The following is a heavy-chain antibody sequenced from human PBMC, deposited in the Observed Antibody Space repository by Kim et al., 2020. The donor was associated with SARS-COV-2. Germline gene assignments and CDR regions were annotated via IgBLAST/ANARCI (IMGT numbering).Heavy chain of an antibody. V-gene: IGHV4-59*08. D-gene: IGHD6-19*01. CDR3: ARHCSGAWYALDF. Sequence: YNPSRKSRVTISVDTSKNQFSLKVSSVTAADTAVYYCARHCSGAWYALDFWGQGTLVTVSS. J-gene: IGHJ4*02.